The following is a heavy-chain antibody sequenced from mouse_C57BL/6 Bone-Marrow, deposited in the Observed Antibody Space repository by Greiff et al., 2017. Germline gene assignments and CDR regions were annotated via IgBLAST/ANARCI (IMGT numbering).Heavy chain of an antibody. CDR1: GYTFTSYW. Sequence: QVQLKQPGAELVKPGASVKLSCKASGYTFTSYWMHWVKQRPGQGLEWIGMIHPNSGSTNYNEKFKSKATLTVDKSSSTAYMQLSSLTSEDSAVYYGARKGGAWFAYWGQGTLVTVSA. CDR3: ARKGGAWFAY. CDR2: IHPNSGST. V-gene: IGHV1-64*01. J-gene: IGHJ3*01.